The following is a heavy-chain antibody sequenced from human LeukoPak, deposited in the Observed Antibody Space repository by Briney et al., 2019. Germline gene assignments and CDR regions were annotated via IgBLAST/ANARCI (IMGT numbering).Heavy chain of an antibody. V-gene: IGHV4-59*01. CDR3: ARGRWGDPYAFDI. CDR2: IYYSGST. J-gene: IGHJ3*02. CDR1: GGSISSYY. D-gene: IGHD2-21*02. Sequence: SETLSLTCTVSGGSISSYYWSWIRQPPGKGLEWIGYIYYSGSTNYNPSLKSRVTISVDTSKNQFSLKLSSVTAADTAVYYCARGRWGDPYAFDIWGQGTMVTVSS.